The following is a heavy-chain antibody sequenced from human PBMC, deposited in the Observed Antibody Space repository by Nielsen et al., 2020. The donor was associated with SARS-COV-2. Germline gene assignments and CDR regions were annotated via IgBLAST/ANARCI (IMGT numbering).Heavy chain of an antibody. CDR1: GGSFSGYY. D-gene: IGHD4-17*01. CDR3: ARTTVTTAFDY. J-gene: IGHJ4*02. Sequence: SETLSLTCAVYGGSFSGYYWCWIRQPPGKGLEWVGEINHSGRTSDNPSLKSRVTISEDTSKNQFSLNLSSVTAADTAVYYCARTTVTTAFDYWGQGTLVTVSS. V-gene: IGHV4-34*01. CDR2: INHSGRT.